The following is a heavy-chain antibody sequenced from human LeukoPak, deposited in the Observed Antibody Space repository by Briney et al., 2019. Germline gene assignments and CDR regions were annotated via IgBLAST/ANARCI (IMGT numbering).Heavy chain of an antibody. Sequence: ASVKVSCKASGYTFTGYYMHRVRQAPGQGLEWMGWISADNANTNYAQKLQDRVTMTTDTSTGTVYMELRSLRSDDTAVYYCARDSCSGGSCYIDYWGQGTLVTVSS. CDR3: ARDSCSGGSCYIDY. V-gene: IGHV1-18*04. CDR1: GYTFTGYY. CDR2: ISADNANT. D-gene: IGHD2-15*01. J-gene: IGHJ4*02.